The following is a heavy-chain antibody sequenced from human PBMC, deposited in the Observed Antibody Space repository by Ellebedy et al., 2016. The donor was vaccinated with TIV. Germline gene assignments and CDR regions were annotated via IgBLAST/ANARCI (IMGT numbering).Heavy chain of an antibody. CDR1: GGTFSSYA. V-gene: IGHV1-46*01. CDR2: INPSGGST. CDR3: ARDFGAVAGQFDY. D-gene: IGHD6-19*01. J-gene: IGHJ4*02. Sequence: ASVKVSCXASGGTFSSYAISWVRQAPGQGLEWMGIINPSGGSTSYAQKFQGRVTMTRDTSTSTVYMELSSLRSEDTAVYYCARDFGAVAGQFDYWGQGTLVTVSS.